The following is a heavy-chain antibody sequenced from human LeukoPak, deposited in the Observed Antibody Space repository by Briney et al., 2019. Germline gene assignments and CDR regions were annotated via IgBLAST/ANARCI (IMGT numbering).Heavy chain of an antibody. CDR1: GYTFTSYD. CDR2: MNPNSGNT. J-gene: IGHJ4*02. V-gene: IGHV1-8*03. Sequence: ASVKVSCKASGYTFTSYDINWVRQATGQGLEWMGWMNPNSGNTGYGQKFQGRVTITRNTSISTAYMELSSLRSEDTAVYYCARGGGSFTDFDYWGQGTLVTVSS. D-gene: IGHD1-26*01. CDR3: ARGGGSFTDFDY.